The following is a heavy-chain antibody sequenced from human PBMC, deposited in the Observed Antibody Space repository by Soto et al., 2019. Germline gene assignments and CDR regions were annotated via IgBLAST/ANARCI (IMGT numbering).Heavy chain of an antibody. Sequence: EVQLVESGGGLVQPGGSLRLSCAASGFTFRSYWMAWVRQPPGKGLEWVANIQQDGTEKNYVESVKSRFTISRDNAKNSLFLQMKSLRAEDTAVYYCARDLCQSIYYYGSEFDYWGQGILVTVCS. CDR2: IQQDGTEK. D-gene: IGHD3-10*01. CDR3: ARDLCQSIYYYGSEFDY. J-gene: IGHJ4*02. V-gene: IGHV3-7*01. CDR1: GFTFRSYW.